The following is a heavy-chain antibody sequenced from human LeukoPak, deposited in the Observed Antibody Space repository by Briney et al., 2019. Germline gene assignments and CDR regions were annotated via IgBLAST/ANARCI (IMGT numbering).Heavy chain of an antibody. CDR2: INPNSGGT. CDR3: AKGYCSGGSCYPPAEYFQH. J-gene: IGHJ1*01. CDR1: GYTFTGYY. D-gene: IGHD2-15*01. V-gene: IGHV1-2*02. Sequence: ASVKVSCKASGYTFTGYYMHWVRQAPGQGLEWMGWINPNSGGTNHAQKFQGRVTMTRDTSISTAYMELSRLRSDDTAVYYCAKGYCSGGSCYPPAEYFQHWGQGTLVTVSS.